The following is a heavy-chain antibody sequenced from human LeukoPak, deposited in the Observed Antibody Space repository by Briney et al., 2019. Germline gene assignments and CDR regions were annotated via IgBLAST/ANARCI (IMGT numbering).Heavy chain of an antibody. Sequence: GGSLRLSCAASGFTFDDYAMHWVRQAPGKGLEWVSGISWNSGSIGYADSVKGRFTISRDNAKNSLYLQMNSLRAEDTALYYCAKGISGDYVVAFDIWGQGTMVTVSS. J-gene: IGHJ3*02. CDR1: GFTFDDYA. V-gene: IGHV3-9*01. D-gene: IGHD4-17*01. CDR3: AKGISGDYVVAFDI. CDR2: ISWNSGSI.